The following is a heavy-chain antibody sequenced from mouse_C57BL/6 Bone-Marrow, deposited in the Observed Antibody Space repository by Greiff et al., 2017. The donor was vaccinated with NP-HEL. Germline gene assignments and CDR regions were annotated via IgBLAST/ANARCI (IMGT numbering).Heavy chain of an antibody. CDR1: GYTFTSYW. D-gene: IGHD3-2*02. J-gene: IGHJ3*01. Sequence: QVHVKQPGAELVKPGASVKMSCKASGYTFTSYWITWVKQRPGQGLEWIGDIYPGSGSTNYNEKFKSKATLTVDTSSSTAYMQLSSLTSEDSAVYYCARQLRLRFAYWGQGTLVTVSA. CDR2: IYPGSGST. CDR3: ARQLRLRFAY. V-gene: IGHV1-55*01.